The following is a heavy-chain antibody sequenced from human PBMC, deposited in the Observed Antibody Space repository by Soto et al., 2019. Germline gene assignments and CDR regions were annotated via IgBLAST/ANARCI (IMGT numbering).Heavy chain of an antibody. CDR1: GGSISSYY. V-gene: IGHV4-59*08. D-gene: IGHD3-9*01. J-gene: IGHJ6*03. CDR3: ARYYDILTGYYAPTWYYYYYMDV. Sequence: SETLSLTCTVSGGSISSYYWSWIRQPPGKGLEWIGYIYYSGSTNYNPSLKSRVTISVDTSKNQFSLKLSSVTAADTTVYYCARYYDILTGYYAPTWYYYYYMDVWGKGTTVTVSS. CDR2: IYYSGST.